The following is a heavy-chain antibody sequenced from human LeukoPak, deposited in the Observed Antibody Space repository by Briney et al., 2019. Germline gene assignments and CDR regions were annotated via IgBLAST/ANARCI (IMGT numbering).Heavy chain of an antibody. V-gene: IGHV3-23*01. D-gene: IGHD3-22*01. CDR1: GSTLRSYA. Sequence: PGGSLRLSCAASGSTLRSYAMSWVRQAPGKGLEWVLAISGSGTSTYYADSVKGRFTISRDNSKNTLYLQMNSLRAEDTAVYYCEGTYYYDSSDVYWAQGTLVTVSS. J-gene: IGHJ4*02. CDR3: EGTYYYDSSDVY. CDR2: ISGSGTST.